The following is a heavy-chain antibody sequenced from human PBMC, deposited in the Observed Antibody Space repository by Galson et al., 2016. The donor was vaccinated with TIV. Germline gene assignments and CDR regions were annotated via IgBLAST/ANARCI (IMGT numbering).Heavy chain of an antibody. V-gene: IGHV3-30*09. CDR2: ISYDGSNR. CDR3: AKGDDGDYFT. D-gene: IGHD4-17*01. CDR1: GFTFSDYG. J-gene: IGHJ5*02. Sequence: SLRLSCAASGFTFSDYGMHWVRQVPGKGLEWLAAISYDGSNRYYADSVKGRFAISRDSSKNAFYLQMTSLRREDTAVYYCAKGDDGDYFTWGQGTLVTVSS.